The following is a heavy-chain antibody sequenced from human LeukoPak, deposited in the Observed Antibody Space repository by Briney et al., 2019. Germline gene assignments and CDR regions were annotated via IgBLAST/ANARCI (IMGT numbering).Heavy chain of an antibody. J-gene: IGHJ3*02. V-gene: IGHV3-21*01. CDR3: ARDLEDGYSYGFGPWGAFDI. Sequence: GGSLRLSCAASGFTFSNYNMNWVRQAPGKGLEWVSSISTSSSYIYYADSVKGRFTISRDNSKNTLYLQMNSLRAEDTAVYYCARDLEDGYSYGFGPWGAFDIWGQGTMVTVSS. D-gene: IGHD5-18*01. CDR2: ISTSSSYI. CDR1: GFTFSNYN.